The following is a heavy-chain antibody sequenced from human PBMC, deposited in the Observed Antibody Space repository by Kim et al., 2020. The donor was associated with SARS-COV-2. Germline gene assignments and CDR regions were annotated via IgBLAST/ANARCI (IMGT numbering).Heavy chain of an antibody. CDR1: GFTFSHYA. CDR3: AKWREYCCSSTCFQNFDY. CDR2: ISDSADYI. D-gene: IGHD2-2*01. J-gene: IGHJ4*02. V-gene: IGHV3-23*01. Sequence: GGSLRLSCAASGFTFSHYAMSWVRQAPGKGPEWVSGISDSADYIYYADSVKGRFTISRDNSKNTLFLQMNSLRAEDTAVYYCAKWREYCCSSTCFQNFDYWGQGTLVTVSS.